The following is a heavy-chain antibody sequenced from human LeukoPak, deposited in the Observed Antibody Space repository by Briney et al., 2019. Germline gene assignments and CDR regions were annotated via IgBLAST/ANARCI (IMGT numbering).Heavy chain of an antibody. J-gene: IGHJ3*02. CDR3: ARDCSGGSCYDDAFDI. V-gene: IGHV1-18*01. CDR1: GYTFTSYG. Sequence: GASVKVSCKASGYTFTSYGISWVRQATGQGLEWMGWISAYNGNTNYAQKLQGRVTMTTDTSTSTAYMELRSLRSDDTAVYYCARDCSGGSCYDDAFDIWGQGTMVTVSS. CDR2: ISAYNGNT. D-gene: IGHD2-15*01.